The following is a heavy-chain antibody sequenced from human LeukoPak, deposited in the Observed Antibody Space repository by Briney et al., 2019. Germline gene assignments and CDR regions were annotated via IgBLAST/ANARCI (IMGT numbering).Heavy chain of an antibody. J-gene: IGHJ5*02. CDR1: GFTFSSYA. D-gene: IGHD2-2*01. CDR3: AKGYCSSTSCPEGVWYNWSDP. V-gene: IGHV3-23*01. Sequence: PGGSLRLSCAASGFTFSSYAMSWVRQAPGKGLEWVSAISGSGGSTYYADSVKGRFTISRDNSKNTLYLQMNSLRAEDTAVYYCAKGYCSSTSCPEGVWYNWSDPWGQGTLVTVSS. CDR2: ISGSGGST.